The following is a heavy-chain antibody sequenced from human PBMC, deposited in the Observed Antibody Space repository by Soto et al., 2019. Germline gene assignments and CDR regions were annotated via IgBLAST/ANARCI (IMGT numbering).Heavy chain of an antibody. D-gene: IGHD6-13*01. V-gene: IGHV6-1*01. CDR1: GDIVSSNSAA. CDR2: TYYRSKWYN. Sequence: SQTLSLTCAFSGDIVSSNSAAWNWIRQSPSRGLEWLGRTYYRSKWYNDYAVSVKSRITINPDTSRNQFSLQVNSVTPDDTAVYYCARSIAAAATYNWSDHWGQGTLVTVSS. J-gene: IGHJ5*02. CDR3: ARSIAAAATYNWSDH.